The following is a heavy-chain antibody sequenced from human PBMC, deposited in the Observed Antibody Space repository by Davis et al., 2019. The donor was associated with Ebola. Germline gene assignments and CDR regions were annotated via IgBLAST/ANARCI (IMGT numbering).Heavy chain of an antibody. V-gene: IGHV3-11*01. J-gene: IGHJ6*02. CDR1: GFTFSDYY. D-gene: IGHD6-6*01. Sequence: GGSLRLSCAASGFTFSDYYMSWIRQAPGKGLEWVSYISSSGSTIYYADSVKGRFTISRDNAKNSLYLQMNSLRAEDTAVYYCARDSPREARQIYYYYGMDVWGQGTTVTVSS. CDR3: ARDSPREARQIYYYYGMDV. CDR2: ISSSGSTI.